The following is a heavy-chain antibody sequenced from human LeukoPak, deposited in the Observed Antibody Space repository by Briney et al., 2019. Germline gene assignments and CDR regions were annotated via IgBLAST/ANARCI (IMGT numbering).Heavy chain of an antibody. CDR2: ISYDGSNK. D-gene: IGHD1-26*01. CDR3: ARGRLLRGWFDP. J-gene: IGHJ5*02. V-gene: IGHV3-30-3*01. CDR1: GFTFSSYA. Sequence: GGSLRLSCAASGFTFSSYAMHWVHQAPGKGLEWVAVISYDGSNKYYADSVKGRFTISRDNSKNTLYLQMNSLRAEDTAVYYCARGRLLRGWFDPWGQGTLVTVSS.